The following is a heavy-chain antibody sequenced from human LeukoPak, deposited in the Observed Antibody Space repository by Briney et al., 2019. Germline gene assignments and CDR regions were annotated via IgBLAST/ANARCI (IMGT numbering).Heavy chain of an antibody. Sequence: GGSLRLSCAASGFIFSTYSMNWVRQAPGKGLEWVSSISSSSSYIYYADSVKGRFTISRDNAKNSLYLQMNSLRAEDTAVYYCARDVPITMVRGATDYWGQGTLVTVSS. CDR3: ARDVPITMVRGATDY. CDR2: ISSSSSYI. J-gene: IGHJ4*02. CDR1: GFIFSTYS. D-gene: IGHD3-10*01. V-gene: IGHV3-21*01.